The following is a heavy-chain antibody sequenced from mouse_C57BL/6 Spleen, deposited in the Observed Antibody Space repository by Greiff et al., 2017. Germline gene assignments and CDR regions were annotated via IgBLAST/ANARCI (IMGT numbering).Heavy chain of an antibody. D-gene: IGHD1-1*01. V-gene: IGHV5-12*01. Sequence: EVMLVESGGGLVQPGGSLKLSCAASGFTFSDYYMYWVRQTPEKRLEWVAYISNGGGSTYYPDTVKGRFTISRDNATNTLYLQMSRLKSEDTAMYYCAGPVYYGSSYGAMDYWGQGTSVTVSS. J-gene: IGHJ4*01. CDR3: AGPVYYGSSYGAMDY. CDR2: ISNGGGST. CDR1: GFTFSDYY.